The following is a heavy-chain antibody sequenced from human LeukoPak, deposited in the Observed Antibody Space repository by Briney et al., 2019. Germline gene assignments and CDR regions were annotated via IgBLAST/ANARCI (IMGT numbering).Heavy chain of an antibody. D-gene: IGHD5-18*01. J-gene: IGHJ4*02. CDR3: ARSGIQLWTLDY. V-gene: IGHV3-30-3*01. Sequence: PGGSLRLSCAASGFTFSSYAMHWVRQAPGKGLEWVAVISYDGSNKYYADSVKGRFTISRDNSKNTLYLQMNSLRAEDTAVYYCARSGIQLWTLDYWGQGTLVTVSS. CDR1: GFTFSSYA. CDR2: ISYDGSNK.